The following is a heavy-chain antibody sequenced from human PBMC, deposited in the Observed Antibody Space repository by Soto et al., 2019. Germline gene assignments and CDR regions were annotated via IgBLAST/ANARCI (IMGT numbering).Heavy chain of an antibody. D-gene: IGHD5-18*01. Sequence: QVHLVQSGAEVKKPGASVKVSCKTSGYTFTNNVIHWVRQAPGQRLEWMGWVNAGNDNTKWSREFQGRLTLTKDTSATTAYMELSSLTSEYTAISFCAREVPYGYSRFDYWGQGTLVTVSS. J-gene: IGHJ4*02. CDR1: GYTFTNNV. CDR2: VNAGNDNT. V-gene: IGHV1-3*01. CDR3: AREVPYGYSRFDY.